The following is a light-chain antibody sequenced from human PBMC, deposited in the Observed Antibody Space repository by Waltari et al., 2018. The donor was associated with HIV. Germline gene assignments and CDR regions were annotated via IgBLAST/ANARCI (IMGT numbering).Light chain of an antibody. CDR3: SSYAGSYV. Sequence: QSALTQPPSASGSPGQSVTISCTGTSSDVGAYNYVSWFQQHPGKAPKLMIYDVTKRPSGVPDRFSGSKSVNTASLTVSWLQAEDEADYYCSSYAGSYVFGTGTKVTVL. J-gene: IGLJ1*01. V-gene: IGLV2-8*01. CDR2: DVT. CDR1: SSDVGAYNY.